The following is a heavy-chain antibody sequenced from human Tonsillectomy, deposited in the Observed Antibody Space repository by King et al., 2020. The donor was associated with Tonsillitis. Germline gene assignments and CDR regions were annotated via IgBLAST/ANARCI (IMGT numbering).Heavy chain of an antibody. CDR3: VAGSGSYYCAGFDP. Sequence: HVQLVQSGAEVKKPGASVKVSCKASGYTFTSYDINWVRQATGQGLEWMGWMNPNNDSPGYAKKFQGRVTMTRNTYISTAYMGLSSLRSEDTAVYYCVAGSGSYYCAGFDPWGQGTLVTVSS. V-gene: IGHV1-8*01. J-gene: IGHJ5*02. CDR1: GYTFTSYD. D-gene: IGHD3-10*01. CDR2: MNPNNDSP.